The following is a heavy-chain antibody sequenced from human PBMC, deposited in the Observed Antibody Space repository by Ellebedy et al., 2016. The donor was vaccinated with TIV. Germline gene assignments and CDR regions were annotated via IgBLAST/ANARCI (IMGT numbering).Heavy chain of an antibody. Sequence: GESLKISCAASGFTFNNYAMSLVRQAPGKGLAWVSTISHTGSRTYYANSVEGRFIISRDNSKKTLYLQRNSLRAEETAIYYCARGKSGTYIHHAFDYWGQGTLVTVSS. CDR3: ARGKSGTYIHHAFDY. V-gene: IGHV3-23*01. CDR1: GFTFNNYA. CDR2: ISHTGSRT. D-gene: IGHD1-14*01. J-gene: IGHJ4*02.